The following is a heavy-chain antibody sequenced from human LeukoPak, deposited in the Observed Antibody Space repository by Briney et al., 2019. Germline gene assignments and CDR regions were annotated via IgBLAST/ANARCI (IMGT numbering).Heavy chain of an antibody. Sequence: SGTLSLTCAVSGGSISSSNWWSWVRQPPGKGLEWIGEIYHSGSTNYNPSLKSRVTISVDKSKNQFSLKLSSVTAADTAVYYCARRKEGGYCSGGSCYPFAFDIWGQGKMVTVSS. CDR1: GGSISSSNW. D-gene: IGHD2-15*01. CDR2: IYHSGST. J-gene: IGHJ3*02. V-gene: IGHV4-4*02. CDR3: ARRKEGGYCSGGSCYPFAFDI.